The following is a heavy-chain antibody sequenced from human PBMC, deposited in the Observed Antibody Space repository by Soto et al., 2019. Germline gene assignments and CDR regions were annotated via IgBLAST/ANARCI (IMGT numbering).Heavy chain of an antibody. D-gene: IGHD3-9*01. CDR1: GFTFNNYA. J-gene: IGHJ4*02. CDR2: ISVSGANT. CDR3: AKDLGLGVIAGYPHDC. V-gene: IGHV3-23*01. Sequence: DVQLLDSGGGLVQPGGSLRLSCAASGFTFNNYAMSWVRQAPGKGLEWVSTISVSGANTYYADSVKGRFTISRDDSKNTLYLQMNSLGAEDTAVYYCAKDLGLGVIAGYPHDCGGKGTLVNVSS.